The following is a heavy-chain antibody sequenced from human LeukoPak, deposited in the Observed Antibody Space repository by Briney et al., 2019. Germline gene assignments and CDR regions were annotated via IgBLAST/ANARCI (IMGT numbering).Heavy chain of an antibody. CDR2: IIPIFGTA. Sequence: SVKVSCKASGGTFSSYAISWVRQAPGQGLEWMGGIIPIFGTANYAQKFQGRVTITADESTSTAYMELSSLRSEDTAVYYCARVDRDFTIFLPFDHWGQGTLVTVSS. CDR1: GGTFSSYA. V-gene: IGHV1-69*01. CDR3: ARVDRDFTIFLPFDH. D-gene: IGHD3-3*01. J-gene: IGHJ4*02.